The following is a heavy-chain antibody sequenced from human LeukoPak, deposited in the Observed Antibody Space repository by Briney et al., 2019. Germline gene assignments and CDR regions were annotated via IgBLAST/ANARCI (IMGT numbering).Heavy chain of an antibody. V-gene: IGHV3-30-3*01. J-gene: IGHJ4*02. D-gene: IGHD6-13*01. CDR1: GFTFSSYA. Sequence: GGSLRLSCAASGFTFSSYAMHWVRQAPGKGLEWVAVISYDGSNKYYADSVKGRFTISRDNSKNTLYLQMNSLRAEDTAVYYCARRGWAYSSSWFSSIFDYWGQGTLVTVSS. CDR2: ISYDGSNK. CDR3: ARRGWAYSSSWFSSIFDY.